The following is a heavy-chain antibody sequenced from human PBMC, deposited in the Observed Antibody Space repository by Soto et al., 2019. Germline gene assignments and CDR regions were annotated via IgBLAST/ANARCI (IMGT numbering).Heavy chain of an antibody. D-gene: IGHD3-10*01. V-gene: IGHV1-18*01. Sequence: QVPLVQSGAEVKKPGASVKVSCKASGYTFTSYGVNWVRQAPAQGLEWMGWISGYNGKTNYAQKLQGRLTMTTDTSTSTVYMELPSLRSDDTAVYFCARFIMVGGSFDPHYYFGLDVGCQGTTVTVSS. CDR3: ARFIMVGGSFDPHYYFGLDV. J-gene: IGHJ6*02. CDR1: GYTFTSYG. CDR2: ISGYNGKT.